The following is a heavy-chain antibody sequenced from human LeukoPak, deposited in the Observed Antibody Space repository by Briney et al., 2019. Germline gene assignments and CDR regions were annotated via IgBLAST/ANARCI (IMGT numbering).Heavy chain of an antibody. D-gene: IGHD2-21*02. CDR2: IYPGDSDT. V-gene: IGHV5-51*01. CDR3: ARSWVTGYGTVLDY. CDR1: GSSIRNYY. J-gene: IGHJ4*02. Sequence: ETLSLTCTVSGSSIRNYYWSWIRQPPGKGLEWMGIIYPGDSDTRYGPSFQGQVTISADKSISTAYLQWSSLKASDTAMYYCARSWVTGYGTVLDYWGQGTLVTVSS.